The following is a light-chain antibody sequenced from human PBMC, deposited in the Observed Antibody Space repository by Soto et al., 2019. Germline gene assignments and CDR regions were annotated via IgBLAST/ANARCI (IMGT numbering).Light chain of an antibody. Sequence: DIQMTQSPSSLSASVGYSFTITCRTSQHVDRYLSWYQQIPGRAPKLLIYSASSLVSGVPPRFRGSASGTEFTLSISSLQREDFATYFCQQSSNIPWTFGQGTKVDI. CDR2: SAS. J-gene: IGKJ1*01. CDR3: QQSSNIPWT. CDR1: QHVDRY. V-gene: IGKV1-39*01.